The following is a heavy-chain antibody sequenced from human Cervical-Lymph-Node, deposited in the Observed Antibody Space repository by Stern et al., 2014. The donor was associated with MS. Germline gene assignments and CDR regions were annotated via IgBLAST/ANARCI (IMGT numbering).Heavy chain of an antibody. D-gene: IGHD5-12*01. CDR2: ISYDGSNK. Sequence: QVQLVQSGGGVVQPGRSLRLSCAASGFTFSSYAMHWVRQAPGKGLEWVAVISYDGSNKYYADSVKGRFTISRDNSKNTLYLQMNSLRAEDTAVYYCAREASGYDTPYFDYWGQGTLVTVSS. CDR3: AREASGYDTPYFDY. CDR1: GFTFSSYA. V-gene: IGHV3-30*04. J-gene: IGHJ4*02.